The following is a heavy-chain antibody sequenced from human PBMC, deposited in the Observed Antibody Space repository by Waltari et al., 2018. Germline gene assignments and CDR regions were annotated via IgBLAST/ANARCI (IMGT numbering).Heavy chain of an antibody. CDR3: TSDHGLSWPLD. Sequence: EEQLVESGGDLVQPGGSLRLSCAASGFTFSSYEMNWVRQAPGKGPEWISFISESGISTYYADSVKGRFTISRDNSKNTLDLQMNNVRAEDTAVYYCTSDHGLSWPLDWGQGTMVTVSS. V-gene: IGHV3-48*03. CDR2: ISESGIST. CDR1: GFTFSSYE. D-gene: IGHD6-13*01. J-gene: IGHJ4*02.